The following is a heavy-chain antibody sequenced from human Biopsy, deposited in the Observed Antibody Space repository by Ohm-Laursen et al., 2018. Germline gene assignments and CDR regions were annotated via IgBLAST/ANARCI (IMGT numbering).Heavy chain of an antibody. Sequence: SDTLSLTWAVSGYSVTNDYYWGWIRQPPGKGLEWIGNIYYDGITYYNPSLKSRVAMSVDTSKNQFSLRLTSVTAADTAVYYRARVAGGYAYYYGMDVWGQGTTVIVSS. CDR1: GYSVTNDYY. D-gene: IGHD5-12*01. CDR3: ARVAGGYAYYYGMDV. J-gene: IGHJ6*02. V-gene: IGHV4-38-2*01. CDR2: IYYDGIT.